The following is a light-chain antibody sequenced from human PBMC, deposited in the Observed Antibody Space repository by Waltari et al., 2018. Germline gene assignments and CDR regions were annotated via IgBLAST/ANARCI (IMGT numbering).Light chain of an antibody. CDR3: CSYAGGNTYV. CDR2: NVN. V-gene: IGLV2-11*01. J-gene: IGLJ1*01. CDR1: SSNVGGYNS. Sequence: YALTHPPSVYGSPGQSVTLPCLITSSNVGGYNSVFWYQHRPGKAPKLMIYNVNNRPSGVPDRFSGSKSANTASLTISGLQAEDEADYYCCSYAGGNTYVFGTGTKVTVL.